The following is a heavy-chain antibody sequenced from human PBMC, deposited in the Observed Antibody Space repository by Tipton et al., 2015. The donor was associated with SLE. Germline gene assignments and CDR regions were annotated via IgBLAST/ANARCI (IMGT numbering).Heavy chain of an antibody. V-gene: IGHV4-39*07. J-gene: IGHJ3*02. CDR1: GGSISSSSYY. Sequence: LRLSCTVSGGSISSSSYYWGWIRQPPGKGLEWIGSIYYSGSTYYNPSLKSRVTISVDTSKNQFSLKLSSVTAADTAVYYCVREYSSSSGAFDIWGQGTMVTVSS. CDR3: VREYSSSSGAFDI. D-gene: IGHD6-13*01. CDR2: IYYSGST.